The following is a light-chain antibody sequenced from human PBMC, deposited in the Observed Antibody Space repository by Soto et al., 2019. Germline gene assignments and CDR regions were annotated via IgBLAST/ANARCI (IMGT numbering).Light chain of an antibody. V-gene: IGKV3-15*01. Sequence: EIVMTHSPATLSASPGETVTLSCRPSQSVRSNLAWYQQKPGQAPRLLIYDASTMATGIPARFSGSGSGTEFTLTIKSLKSEDFAIYYCQQYNHWHTYTFGQGTRLEIK. CDR3: QQYNHWHTYT. J-gene: IGKJ2*01. CDR2: DAS. CDR1: QSVRSN.